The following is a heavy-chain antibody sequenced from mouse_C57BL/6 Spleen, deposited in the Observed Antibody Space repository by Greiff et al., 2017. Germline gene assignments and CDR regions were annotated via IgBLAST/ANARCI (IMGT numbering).Heavy chain of an antibody. J-gene: IGHJ2*01. CDR1: GFTFSSYG. V-gene: IGHV5-6*01. CDR2: ISSGGSYT. CDR3: ARHDYYGSPYYFDY. Sequence: EVKLVESGGDLVKPGGSLKLSCAASGFTFSSYGMSWVRQTPDKRLEWVATISSGGSYTYYPDSVKGRFTISRDNAKNTLYLQMSSLKSEDTAMYYCARHDYYGSPYYFDYWGQGTTLTVSS. D-gene: IGHD1-1*01.